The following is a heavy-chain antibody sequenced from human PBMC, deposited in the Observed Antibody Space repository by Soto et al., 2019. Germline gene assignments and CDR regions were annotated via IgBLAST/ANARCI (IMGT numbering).Heavy chain of an antibody. CDR1: GGSIRSSNYY. CDR3: ASLQVPGDFDY. V-gene: IGHV4-39*01. Sequence: SETLSLTCTVSGGSIRSSNYYWAWVRQPPGKGLEWIANIYYSGDTYFHPSLRSRLTVSVDTSKNQFSLKLSSLTAADTAMYYCASLQVPGDFDYWGQGTLVTVSS. CDR2: IYYSGDT. J-gene: IGHJ4*02. D-gene: IGHD2-8*02.